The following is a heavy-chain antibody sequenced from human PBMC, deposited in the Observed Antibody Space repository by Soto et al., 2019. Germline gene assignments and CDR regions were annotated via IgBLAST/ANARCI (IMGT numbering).Heavy chain of an antibody. CDR3: ARENYDLLTGYYANLDY. J-gene: IGHJ4*02. Sequence: GESPKISCKGSGYSFTSYWIGWVRQMPGKGLEWMGIIYPGDSDTRYSPSFQGQVTISADKSISTAYLQWSSLKASDTAMYYCARENYDLLTGYYANLDYWGQGTLVTVSS. CDR2: IYPGDSDT. D-gene: IGHD3-9*01. CDR1: GYSFTSYW. V-gene: IGHV5-51*01.